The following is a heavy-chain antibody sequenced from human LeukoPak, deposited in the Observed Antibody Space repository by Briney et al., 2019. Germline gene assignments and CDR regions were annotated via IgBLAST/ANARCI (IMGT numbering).Heavy chain of an antibody. CDR1: GGSSSSSSYY. D-gene: IGHD3-10*01. Sequence: KSSETLSLTCTVSGGSSSSSSYYWGWIRQPPGKGLEWIGSIYYSGSTYYNPSLKSRVTISVDTSKNQFSLKLSSVTAADTAVYYCARVGAGGGYYYYYMDVWGKGTTVTISS. V-gene: IGHV4-39*07. CDR3: ARVGAGGGYYYYYMDV. CDR2: IYYSGST. J-gene: IGHJ6*03.